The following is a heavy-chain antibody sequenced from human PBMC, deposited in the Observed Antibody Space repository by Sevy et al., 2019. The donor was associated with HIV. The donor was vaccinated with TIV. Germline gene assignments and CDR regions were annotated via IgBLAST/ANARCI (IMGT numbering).Heavy chain of an antibody. CDR2: IYYSGRT. D-gene: IGHD2-15*01. V-gene: IGHV4-39*01. Sequence: SETLSLTCTVSGGSISSSSYYWGWIRQPPGKGLEWIGSIYYSGRTYYNPSLKSRVTISVDTSKNQFSLKLSSVTAADTAVYYCARHRYCSGGSFYSWGSYYYGMDVWGQGTTVTVSS. CDR1: GGSISSSSYY. CDR3: ARHRYCSGGSFYSWGSYYYGMDV. J-gene: IGHJ6*02.